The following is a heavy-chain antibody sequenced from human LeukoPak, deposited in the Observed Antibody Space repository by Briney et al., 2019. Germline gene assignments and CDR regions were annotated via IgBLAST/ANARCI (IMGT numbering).Heavy chain of an antibody. CDR1: GFTFSSYA. CDR2: VSYDGSNE. J-gene: IGHJ4*02. Sequence: PGGPLRLSCAASGFTFSSYAMHWVRQAPGKGLEWVAVVSYDGSNEYYADSVKGRFTVSRDNSKNSLYLQMNGLRAEDTAVYYCARGPKWELPKFDYWGQGTLVTLSS. V-gene: IGHV3-30*04. CDR3: ARGPKWELPKFDY. D-gene: IGHD1-26*01.